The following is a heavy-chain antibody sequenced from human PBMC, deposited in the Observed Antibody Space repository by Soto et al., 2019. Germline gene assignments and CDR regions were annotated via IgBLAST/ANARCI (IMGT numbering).Heavy chain of an antibody. CDR2: LWYDGSGE. Sequence: QVHLVESGGGVVQPGGSLRLSCAGSGFTFSDYGMHWVRQAPGKGLEWVAVLWYDGSGEYYTDSVRGRFTISRVNSKNTLYLQMNNLRDEDTGVYYCARDSVRFLEHFSKDYFDYWCQGTRVTVSS. CDR3: ARDSVRFLEHFSKDYFDY. D-gene: IGHD3-3*01. V-gene: IGHV3-33*08. CDR1: GFTFSDYG. J-gene: IGHJ4*02.